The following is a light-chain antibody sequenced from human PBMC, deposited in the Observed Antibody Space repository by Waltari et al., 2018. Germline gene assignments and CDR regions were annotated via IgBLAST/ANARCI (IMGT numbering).Light chain of an antibody. J-gene: IGLJ2*01. CDR2: GKN. V-gene: IGLV3-19*01. CDR1: RLRSYY. Sequence: SSELTQDPAVSVSLGQTVRITCQGDRLRSYYPSWYQQKPGQAPVLVIYGKNNRPSGIPDRFSGSSSGNTASLTITGAQAEDEADYYCNSRDSSGNLVFGGGTKLTVL. CDR3: NSRDSSGNLV.